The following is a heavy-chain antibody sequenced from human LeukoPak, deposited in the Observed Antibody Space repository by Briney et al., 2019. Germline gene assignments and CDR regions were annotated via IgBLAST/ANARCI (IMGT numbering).Heavy chain of an antibody. D-gene: IGHD3-10*01. CDR1: GFTFSSYA. CDR3: ARSLRVRGVITPKYGMDV. V-gene: IGHV3-30-3*01. Sequence: GGSLRLSCAASGFTFSSYAMHWVRQAPGKGLEWVAVISYDGSNKYYADSVKGRFTISRDNSKNTLYLQMNSLRAEDTAVYYCARSLRVRGVITPKYGMDVWGQGTTVTVSS. J-gene: IGHJ6*02. CDR2: ISYDGSNK.